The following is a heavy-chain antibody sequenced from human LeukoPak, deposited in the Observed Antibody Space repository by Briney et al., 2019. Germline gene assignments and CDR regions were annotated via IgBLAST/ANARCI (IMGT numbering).Heavy chain of an antibody. V-gene: IGHV3-74*01. Sequence: PGGSLRLSCVTSGFSFSNYWMHWVRQAPGKGLVWVSRINSAGNSTSYADSVKGRFTISRDNAKNTLYLQLNSLRAEDTAIYYCAKGIHSTGYYPFDYWGQGTLVTVSS. CDR3: AKGIHSTGYYPFDY. CDR2: INSAGNST. J-gene: IGHJ4*02. D-gene: IGHD3-22*01. CDR1: GFSFSNYW.